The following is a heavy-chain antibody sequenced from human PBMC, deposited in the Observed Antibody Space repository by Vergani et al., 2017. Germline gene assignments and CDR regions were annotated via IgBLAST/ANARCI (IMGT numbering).Heavy chain of an antibody. D-gene: IGHD3-22*01. CDR2: IYNSETT. CDR1: GGSISSGGYY. Sequence: QVQLQESGPGLVKPSQTLSLTCTVSGGSISSGGYYWSWIRQHPGKGLEWIGYIYNSETTRYDPSLKSRLTISQDNSKNQFSLKLKSVTAADTAIYYCASLGYYPDTGGWAWGQGIHVTVSS. CDR3: ASLGYYPDTGGWA. J-gene: IGHJ5*02. V-gene: IGHV4-31*03.